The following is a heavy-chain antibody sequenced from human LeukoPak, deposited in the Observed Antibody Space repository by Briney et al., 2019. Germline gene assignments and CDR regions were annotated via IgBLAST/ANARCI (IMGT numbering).Heavy chain of an antibody. Sequence: GGSLRLSCAASGFTFSSYAMSWVRQAPGKGLEWVSAISGGGGSTYYADSVKGRFTISRDNSKNTLYLQMNSLRAEDTAVYYCAKTAYDFWSGLNWFDPWGQGTLVTVSS. CDR2: ISGGGGST. CDR1: GFTFSSYA. V-gene: IGHV3-23*01. D-gene: IGHD3-3*01. J-gene: IGHJ5*02. CDR3: AKTAYDFWSGLNWFDP.